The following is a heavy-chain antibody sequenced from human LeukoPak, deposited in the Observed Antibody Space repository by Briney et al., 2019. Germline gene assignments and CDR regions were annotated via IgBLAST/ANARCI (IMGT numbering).Heavy chain of an antibody. J-gene: IGHJ4*02. CDR1: GYTFTGYY. D-gene: IGHD3-10*01. Sequence: ASVKVPCKASGYTFTGYYMHWVRQAPGQGLEWMGWINPNSGGTNYAQKFQGRVTMTRDTSISTAYMELSRLRSDDTAVYYCARGSSGSYLSFDYWGQGTLVTVSS. CDR3: ARGSSGSYLSFDY. V-gene: IGHV1-2*02. CDR2: INPNSGGT.